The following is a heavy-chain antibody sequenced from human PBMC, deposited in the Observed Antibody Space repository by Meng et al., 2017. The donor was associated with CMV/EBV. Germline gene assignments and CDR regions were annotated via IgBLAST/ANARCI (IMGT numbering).Heavy chain of an antibody. CDR1: GYTFTGYY. V-gene: IGHV1-2*02. D-gene: IGHD2-2*01. CDR3: ARDHGGVVPAYWFDP. Sequence: ASVKVSCKASGYTFTGYYMHWVRQAPGQGLEWMGWINPNSGGTNYAQKFQGRVTMTRDTSISTAYTELSRLRSDDTAVYYCARDHGGVVPAYWFDPWGQGTLVTVSS. CDR2: INPNSGGT. J-gene: IGHJ5*02.